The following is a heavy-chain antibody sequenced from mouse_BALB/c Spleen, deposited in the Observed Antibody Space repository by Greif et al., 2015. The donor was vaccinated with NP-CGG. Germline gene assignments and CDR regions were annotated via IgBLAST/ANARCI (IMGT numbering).Heavy chain of an antibody. J-gene: IGHJ4*01. CDR3: TMPDGNYYAMDY. CDR1: GYTFTSYW. D-gene: IGHD2-1*01. CDR2: INPSNGGT. V-gene: IGHV1S16*01. Sequence: QVQLRESGAELVKPGASVKLSCKASGYTFTSYWMHWVKLGPGQGFEWIGEINPSNGGTNYNEKFKRKATLTVDKSSSTAYMQLSSLTSEDSAVYYCTMPDGNYYAMDYWGQGTSVTVSS.